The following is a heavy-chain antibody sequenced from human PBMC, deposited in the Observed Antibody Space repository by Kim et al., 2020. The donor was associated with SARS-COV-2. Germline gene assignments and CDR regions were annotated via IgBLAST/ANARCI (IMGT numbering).Heavy chain of an antibody. V-gene: IGHV4-39*01. D-gene: IGHD2-8*01. CDR2: MYYSGTT. CDR3: ARHLMWGGLQIGAVDV. CDR1: GGSISSSRYY. J-gene: IGHJ3*01. Sequence: SETLSLTCTVSGGSISSSRYYWGWIRQPPGKGLEWIGSMYYSGTTYYNPSLKSRVTISVDTSRNQFSLKLNSVTAADTTVYYCARHLMWGGLQIGAVDV.